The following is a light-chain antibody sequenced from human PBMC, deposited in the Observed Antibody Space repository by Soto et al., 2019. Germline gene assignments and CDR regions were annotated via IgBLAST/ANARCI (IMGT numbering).Light chain of an antibody. CDR3: QQYGTSPLT. Sequence: VLTQSPGTLSLSPGDRATLSCRASQSVNSVYLAWYQQRPGQAPRLLIHGASSRATGTPDRFSGGGSGTDFALTMSRLEPEDFAVYYCQQYGTSPLTFGGGTKVDIK. CDR2: GAS. CDR1: QSVNSVY. J-gene: IGKJ4*01. V-gene: IGKV3-20*01.